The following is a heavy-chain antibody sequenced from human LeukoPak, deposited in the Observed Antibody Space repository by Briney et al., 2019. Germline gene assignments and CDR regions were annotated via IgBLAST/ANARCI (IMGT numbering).Heavy chain of an antibody. Sequence: ASVKVSCKASGYIFTDYYMHWVRQAPGQELGWMGRINPNSGGTNYAQKFQGRVTMTRDTSISTAYMELSRLRSDDTAVYYCARDVYYYDSSGYLAYYFDYWGQGTLVTVSS. D-gene: IGHD3-22*01. J-gene: IGHJ4*02. CDR2: INPNSGGT. V-gene: IGHV1-2*06. CDR3: ARDVYYYDSSGYLAYYFDY. CDR1: GYIFTDYY.